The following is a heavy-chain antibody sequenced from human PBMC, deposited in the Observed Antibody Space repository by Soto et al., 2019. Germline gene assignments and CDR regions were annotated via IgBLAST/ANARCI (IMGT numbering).Heavy chain of an antibody. J-gene: IGHJ3*02. CDR1: GGTFSSYA. CDR3: ARTDSGSYSLRIDGDAFDI. CDR2: IIPIFGTA. V-gene: IGHV1-69*13. Sequence: ASVKVSCKASGGTFSSYAISWVRQAPGQGLEWMGGIIPIFGTANYAQKFQGRVTITADESTSTAYMELSSLRSEDTAVYYCARTDSGSYSLRIDGDAFDIWGQGTMVTVSS. D-gene: IGHD1-26*01.